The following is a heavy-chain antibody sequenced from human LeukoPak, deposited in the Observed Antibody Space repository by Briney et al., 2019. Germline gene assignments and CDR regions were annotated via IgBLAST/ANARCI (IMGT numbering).Heavy chain of an antibody. CDR3: ARDSSGWHYYYYMDV. Sequence: GGSLRLSCAASGFTFDDYAMHWVRQAPGKGLEWVSGISWNSGSIGYADSVKGRFTISRDNAKNSLYLQMNSLRAEDTALYYCARDSSGWHYYYYMDVWGKGTTVTISS. J-gene: IGHJ6*03. V-gene: IGHV3-9*01. CDR1: GFTFDDYA. CDR2: ISWNSGSI. D-gene: IGHD6-19*01.